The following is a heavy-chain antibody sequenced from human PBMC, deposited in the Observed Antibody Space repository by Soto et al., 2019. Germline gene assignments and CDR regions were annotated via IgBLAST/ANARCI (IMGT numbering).Heavy chain of an antibody. CDR3: ARDLICSGGSCYSKLFDY. V-gene: IGHV1-3*01. J-gene: IGHJ4*02. CDR1: GYTFTSYA. D-gene: IGHD2-15*01. Sequence: GASVKVSCKASGYTFTSYAMHWVRQAPGQRLEWMGWINAGNGNTKYSQKFQGRVTITRDTSASTAYMELSSLRSEDTAVYYCARDLICSGGSCYSKLFDYWGQGTLVTVSS. CDR2: INAGNGNT.